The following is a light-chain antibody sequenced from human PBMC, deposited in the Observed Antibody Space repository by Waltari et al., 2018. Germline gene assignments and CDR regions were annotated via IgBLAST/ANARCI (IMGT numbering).Light chain of an antibody. J-gene: IGLJ3*02. CDR3: LLYYGGLWV. Sequence: QTVVNQEPSLTVSPGGTITLTCASSTGAVTSGHYPNWFQQNPGQAPRALIYSTSNKHPCTPARFSGSLLGGKAALTLSGVQPEDEAEYYCLLYYGGLWVFGGGTKLTVL. V-gene: IGLV7-43*01. CDR1: TGAVTSGHY. CDR2: STS.